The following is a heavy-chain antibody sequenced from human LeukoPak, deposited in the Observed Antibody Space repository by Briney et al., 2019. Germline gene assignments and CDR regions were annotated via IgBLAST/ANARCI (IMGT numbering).Heavy chain of an antibody. Sequence: KPSQTLSLTCTVSGGSFNSGSYDWSWIRQPSGKGLECIGRIYTSGSTNYNPSLKSRVTISVDTSKNQFSLKLSSVTAADTAVYYCARELITMVRGDIGIIDYWGQGTLVTVST. V-gene: IGHV4-61*02. J-gene: IGHJ4*02. CDR2: IYTSGST. CDR3: ARELITMVRGDIGIIDY. CDR1: GGSFNSGSYD. D-gene: IGHD3-10*01.